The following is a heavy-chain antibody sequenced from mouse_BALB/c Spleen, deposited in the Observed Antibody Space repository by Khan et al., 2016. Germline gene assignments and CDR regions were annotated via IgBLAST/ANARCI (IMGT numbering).Heavy chain of an antibody. D-gene: IGHD2-4*01. J-gene: IGHJ3*01. CDR1: GFSLTNSG. V-gene: IGHV2-9*02. CDR3: ARDDQDYDAWFAS. Sequence: QVQLKESGPGLVAPSQSLSITCTVSGFSLTNSGVHWIRQPPGKGLEWLGVIWPGGSTDYNSAPMSRLSITKDNSQNQVFLKMISLQTDDTARYYCARDDQDYDAWFASWGQGTLVIVSA. CDR2: IWPGGST.